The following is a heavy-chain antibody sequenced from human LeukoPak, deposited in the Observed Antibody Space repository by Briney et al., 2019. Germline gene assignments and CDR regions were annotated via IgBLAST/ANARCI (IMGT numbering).Heavy chain of an antibody. CDR2: INPSGGST. J-gene: IGHJ5*02. Sequence: ASVKVSCKASGYTFTSYYMHWVRQAPGQGLEWMGIINPSGGSTSYAQKFQGRVTMTRDMSTSTVYMELSSLRSEDTAVYYCATVSYGDAVLGSLDPWGQGTLVTVSS. V-gene: IGHV1-46*01. CDR3: ATVSYGDAVLGSLDP. D-gene: IGHD4-17*01. CDR1: GYTFTSYY.